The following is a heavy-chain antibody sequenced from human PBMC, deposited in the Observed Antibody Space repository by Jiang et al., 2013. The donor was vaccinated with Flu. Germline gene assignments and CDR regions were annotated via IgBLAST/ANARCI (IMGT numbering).Heavy chain of an antibody. CDR3: ARDRSVSIAAAGTGWFDP. Sequence: GLVKPSETLSLTCTVSGGSISSSSYYWGWIRQPPGKGLEWIGSIYHSGSANYNPSLKSRVTISVDKSKNQFSLKLSSVTAADTAVYYCARDRSVSIAAAGTGWFDPWGQGTLVTVSS. D-gene: IGHD6-13*01. CDR2: IYHSGSA. J-gene: IGHJ5*02. V-gene: IGHV4-39*07. CDR1: GGSISSSSYY.